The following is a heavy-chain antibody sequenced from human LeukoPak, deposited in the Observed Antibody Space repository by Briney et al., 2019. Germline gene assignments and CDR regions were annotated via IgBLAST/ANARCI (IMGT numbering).Heavy chain of an antibody. Sequence: PGGSLRLSCAASGFTFSSYAMNWVRQAPGKGLEGVSSISGSGGSTYYADSVKGRFTISSDNSRNTLYLQMNSLRAEDTAVYYCAREIFGSGSYPDYWGQGTLVTVSS. CDR1: GFTFSSYA. CDR3: AREIFGSGSYPDY. V-gene: IGHV3-23*01. D-gene: IGHD3-10*01. CDR2: ISGSGGST. J-gene: IGHJ4*02.